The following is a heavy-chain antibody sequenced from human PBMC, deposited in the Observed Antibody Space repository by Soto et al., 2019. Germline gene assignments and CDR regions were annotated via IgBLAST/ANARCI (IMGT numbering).Heavy chain of an antibody. CDR1: GGSISSGGYS. Sequence: SDTLSLTCAVSGGSISSGGYSWSWIRQPPGKGLEWIGYMYHSGSTYYNPSLKSRVTISVDRSKNQFSLKLSSVTAADTAVYYCARGQVVAAQHWGQGTLVTVSS. D-gene: IGHD2-15*01. CDR2: MYHSGST. V-gene: IGHV4-30-2*01. J-gene: IGHJ4*02. CDR3: ARGQVVAAQH.